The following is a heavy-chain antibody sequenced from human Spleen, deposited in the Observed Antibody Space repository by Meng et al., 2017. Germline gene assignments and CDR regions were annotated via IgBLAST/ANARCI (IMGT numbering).Heavy chain of an antibody. V-gene: IGHV3-23*01. D-gene: IGHD4-17*01. CDR1: GFTFSSYA. CDR3: AERVAGDFYFDY. J-gene: IGHJ4*02. Sequence: GESLKISCAASGFTFSSYAMSWVRQSPGKGLEWVSAISGSGGSASFADSVKGRFTISRDNSKNTLYLQMNSLRAEDTTVYYCAERVAGDFYFDYWGQGTRVTVSS. CDR2: ISGSGGSA.